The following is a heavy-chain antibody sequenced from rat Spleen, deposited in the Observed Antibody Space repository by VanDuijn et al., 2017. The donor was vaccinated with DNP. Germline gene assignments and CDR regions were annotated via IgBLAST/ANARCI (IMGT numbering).Heavy chain of an antibody. D-gene: IGHD1-7*01. CDR3: ARWTRYFDS. V-gene: IGHV3-1*01. J-gene: IGHJ2*01. CDR1: GYSITSNY. Sequence: EVQLQESGSGLVKPSQSLSLTCSVTGYSITSNYWGWIRKFPGNKLEYIGHISYSGSTNYNPSLKSRLSITRDTSKNHFFLQLNSVTTEDTARYYCARWTRYFDSWGQGVMVTVSS. CDR2: ISYSGST.